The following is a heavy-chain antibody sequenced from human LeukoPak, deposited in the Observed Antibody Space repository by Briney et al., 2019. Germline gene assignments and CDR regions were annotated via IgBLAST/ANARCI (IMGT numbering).Heavy chain of an antibody. J-gene: IGHJ6*03. Sequence: ASVKVSCKASGYTFTAYYLHWVRQAPGQGFEWMGSINPRTGGTNYAQRFQGRVTLTRDSSISTAYMELTRLRSDDMAVYYCARGFDWVDVPHYYMDVWGTGSTVTVSS. CDR3: ARGFDWVDVPHYYMDV. CDR2: INPRTGGT. D-gene: IGHD3-9*01. CDR1: GYTFTAYY. V-gene: IGHV1-2*02.